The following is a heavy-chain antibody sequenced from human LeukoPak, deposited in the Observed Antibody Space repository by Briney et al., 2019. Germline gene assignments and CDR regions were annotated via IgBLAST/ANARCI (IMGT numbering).Heavy chain of an antibody. Sequence: GGSLRLSCAASGFTFSSYSMNWVRQAPGKGLEWVSSISSSSSYIYYADSVKGRFAISRDNAKNSLYLQMNSLRAEDTAVYYCARGPSGGYYVSYFDYWGQGTLVTVSS. D-gene: IGHD3-22*01. V-gene: IGHV3-21*01. J-gene: IGHJ4*02. CDR3: ARGPSGGYYVSYFDY. CDR1: GFTFSSYS. CDR2: ISSSSSYI.